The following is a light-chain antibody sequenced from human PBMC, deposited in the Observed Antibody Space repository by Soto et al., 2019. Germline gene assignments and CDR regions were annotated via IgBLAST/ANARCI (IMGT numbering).Light chain of an antibody. V-gene: IGLV2-11*01. CDR3: CSSAGSYTYV. Sequence: QSVLTQPRSVSGSPGQSVTISCTGTSSDVGGYNYVSWYQQHPGKAPKVKIYDVSKRPSGVPDRFSGSKSGNTASLTISGLQAEDEADYYCCSSAGSYTYVFGTGTKLT. J-gene: IGLJ1*01. CDR1: SSDVGGYNY. CDR2: DVS.